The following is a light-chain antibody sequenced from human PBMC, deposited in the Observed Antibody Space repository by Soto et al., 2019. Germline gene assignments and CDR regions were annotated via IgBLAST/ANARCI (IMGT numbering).Light chain of an antibody. CDR1: SSDVGGYNY. CDR3: TSYISTSTLV. CDR2: DVN. V-gene: IGLV2-14*01. Sequence: QSALTQPASVSGSPGQSIAISCTGTSSDVGGYNYVSWYHQYPGKAPKLMIFDVNNRPSGVSDRFSGSKSGNTASLTISGLQPEDEGDYFCTSYISTSTLVFGGGTQLTVL. J-gene: IGLJ3*02.